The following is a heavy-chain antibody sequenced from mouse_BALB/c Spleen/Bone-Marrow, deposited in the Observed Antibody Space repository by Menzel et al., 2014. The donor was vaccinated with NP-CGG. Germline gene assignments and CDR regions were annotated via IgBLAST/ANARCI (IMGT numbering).Heavy chain of an antibody. CDR3: ARHFITTATGAMDY. D-gene: IGHD1-2*01. J-gene: IGHJ4*01. CDR2: ISSGGSYT. CDR1: GFTFSSYA. Sequence: EVHLVESGGGLVKPGGSLKLSCAAPGFTFSSYAMSWVRQTPEKRLEWVATISSGGSYTCYPDSVKGRFTISRDNAKNTLYLQMSSLRSEDTAMYYCARHFITTATGAMDYWGQGTSVTVSS. V-gene: IGHV5-9-3*01.